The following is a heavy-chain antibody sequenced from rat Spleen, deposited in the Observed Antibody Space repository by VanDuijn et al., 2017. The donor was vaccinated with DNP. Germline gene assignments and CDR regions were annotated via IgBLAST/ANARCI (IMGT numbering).Heavy chain of an antibody. V-gene: IGHV5-7*01. Sequence: EVQLVESGGGLVQSGRSLKLSCAASGFTFSDHNMAWVRQVPKKGLEWVASSSYDGSRVHYRDSVKGRFTISRDNAKSSLYLQMDSLTSEDTATYYCVSPFAYWGQGTLVTVSS. CDR3: VSPFAY. CDR2: SSYDGSRV. CDR1: GFTFSDHN. J-gene: IGHJ3*01.